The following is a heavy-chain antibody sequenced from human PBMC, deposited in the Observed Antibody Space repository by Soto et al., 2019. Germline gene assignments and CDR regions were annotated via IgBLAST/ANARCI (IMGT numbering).Heavy chain of an antibody. V-gene: IGHV4-30-2*01. CDR2: IYHSGST. Sequence: QLQLQESGSGLVKPSQTLSLTCAVSGGSISSGGYSWSWIRQPPGKGLEWIGYIYHSGSTYYKPCLKSRVTISVDRSKIQFSLKLSSVTAADTAVYYCARRQVVAAQHWGQGTLVTVSS. D-gene: IGHD2-15*01. J-gene: IGHJ4*02. CDR3: ARRQVVAAQH. CDR1: GGSISSGGYS.